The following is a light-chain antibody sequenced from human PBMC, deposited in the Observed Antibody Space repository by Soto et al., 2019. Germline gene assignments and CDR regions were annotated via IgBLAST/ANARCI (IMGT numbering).Light chain of an antibody. CDR2: AAS. CDR3: LQTYTTLTWT. Sequence: DIKMTQSPSSLSASVGDRVTITCRASQSNSNYLQWYQQKSGQAPKLLVYAASSLHSGVPSRFSGSGSGTDFTLTISSLQPEDFATYYCLQTYTTLTWTFGQGTKV. V-gene: IGKV1-39*01. J-gene: IGKJ1*01. CDR1: QSNSNY.